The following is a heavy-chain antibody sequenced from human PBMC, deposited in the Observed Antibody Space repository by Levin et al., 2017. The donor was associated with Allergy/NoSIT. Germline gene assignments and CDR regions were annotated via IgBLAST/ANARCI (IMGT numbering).Heavy chain of an antibody. CDR2: TYYRSSWST. V-gene: IGHV6-1*01. Sequence: SQTLSLTCAMSGDSISSNSATWNWIRQSPSRGLEWLGRTYYRSSWSTDYAISVKGRISVTPDTDNNQFSLHRNSVTPEDTAMYYCVRGTSSGGFDNWGQGTLVTVSS. D-gene: IGHD3-16*01. CDR1: GDSISSNSAT. CDR3: VRGTSSGGFDN. J-gene: IGHJ4*02.